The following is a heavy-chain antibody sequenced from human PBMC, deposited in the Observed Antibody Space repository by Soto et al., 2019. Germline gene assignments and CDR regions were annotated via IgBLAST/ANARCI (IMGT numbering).Heavy chain of an antibody. CDR1: GDSVSSNSAV. V-gene: IGHV6-1*01. J-gene: IGHJ5*01. CDR2: TYCRSKWYI. Sequence: QVQLQQSGPGLVKPSQTLSLTCAISGDSVSSNSAVWNWIRQSPSRGLEWLGRTYCRSKWYIDYAVSLKSRTTITPDISNNMVSLHLNSVTPDDTAVYSCVRIIGNSWLDSWGEGTLGSASA. CDR3: VRIIGNSWLDS.